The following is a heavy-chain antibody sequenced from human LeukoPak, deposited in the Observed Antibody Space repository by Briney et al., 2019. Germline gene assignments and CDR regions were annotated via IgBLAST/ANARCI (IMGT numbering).Heavy chain of an antibody. Sequence: KAGGSLRLSCAASGFTFSSYGMSWVRQAPGKGLEWVSFISGSGGSTYYADSVKGRFTMSRDTSKNTLYLEMNSLRDDDTAAYYCAKGRGSTSIYEYWGQGTLVTVSP. CDR3: AKGRGSTSIYEY. J-gene: IGHJ4*02. CDR1: GFTFSSYG. D-gene: IGHD2-2*01. CDR2: ISGSGGST. V-gene: IGHV3-23*01.